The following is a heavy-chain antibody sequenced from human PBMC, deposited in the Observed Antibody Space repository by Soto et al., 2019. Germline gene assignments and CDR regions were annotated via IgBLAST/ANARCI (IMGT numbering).Heavy chain of an antibody. CDR1: GYTFISYG. V-gene: IGHV1-18*04. D-gene: IGHD3-10*01. Sequence: QVQLAQSGAEVKKPGASVKVSCKASGYTFISYGISWVRQAPGQGLEWMGWISAYNGNTNYAQKVQGRVTMTTDTSTSTAYMELKSLRSDDTAVYYCARDFVPGRMVRGVSAFDIWGQGTMVTVSS. J-gene: IGHJ3*02. CDR3: ARDFVPGRMVRGVSAFDI. CDR2: ISAYNGNT.